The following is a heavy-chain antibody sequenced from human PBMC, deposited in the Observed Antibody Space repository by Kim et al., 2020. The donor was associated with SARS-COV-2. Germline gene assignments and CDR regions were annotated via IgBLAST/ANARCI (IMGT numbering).Heavy chain of an antibody. D-gene: IGHD3-16*01. CDR3: MKGGGGWIWDY. CDR2: IEGSDGTT. J-gene: IGHJ4*02. Sequence: GGSLRRSGTKSGGTGKGNDRRGGRKDPGKGLEWVASIEGSDGTTYYGDSGKGRCSISRDESKNTRYGKSRALRADDTADDYCMKGGGGWIWDYWGQGTL. V-gene: IGHV3-23*01. CDR1: GGTGKGND.